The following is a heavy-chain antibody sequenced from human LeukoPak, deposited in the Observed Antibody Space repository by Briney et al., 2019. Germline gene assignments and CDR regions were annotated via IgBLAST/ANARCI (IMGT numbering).Heavy chain of an antibody. CDR2: IYYSGTT. CDR1: GGSINSGGAY. CDR3: ARGVSSSWYLASDY. J-gene: IGHJ4*02. Sequence: SETLSLTCIVSGGSINSGGAYWTWIRQLPGKGLEWIGYIYYSGTTYYNPSLKSRVTISVDTSKNQFSLKLSSVTAADTAVYYCARGVSSSWYLASDYWGQGTLVTVSS. V-gene: IGHV4-61*08. D-gene: IGHD6-13*01.